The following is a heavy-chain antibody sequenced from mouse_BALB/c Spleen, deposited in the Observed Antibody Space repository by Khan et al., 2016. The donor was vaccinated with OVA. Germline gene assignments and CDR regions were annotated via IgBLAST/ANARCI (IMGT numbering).Heavy chain of an antibody. CDR3: ARDGYSPWFAY. J-gene: IGHJ3*01. CDR1: AFNIKDYY. V-gene: IGHV14-1*02. D-gene: IGHD2-3*01. Sequence: EVKLEESGAELVRPGALVKLSCKASAFNIKDYYMHWVKQRPEQGLEWIGWIDPENGNTIYDPKFQGKASITADTSSNTAYLQLSSLTSEDTAVYYCARDGYSPWFAYWGQGTLVTVSA. CDR2: IDPENGNT.